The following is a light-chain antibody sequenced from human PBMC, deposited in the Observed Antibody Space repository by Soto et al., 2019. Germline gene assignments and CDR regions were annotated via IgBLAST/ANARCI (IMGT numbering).Light chain of an antibody. CDR2: DAS. V-gene: IGKV3-11*02. CDR1: QSVSSY. J-gene: IGKJ4*01. Sequence: EIVLTQSPATLSLSPGDRATLSCRASQSVSSYLAWYQQKPGQAPRLLIYDASNRATGIPARFSVSGSGRDFTLTITSLEPEDMAVYYCQQRSNWPSTFGGGTTVEIK. CDR3: QQRSNWPST.